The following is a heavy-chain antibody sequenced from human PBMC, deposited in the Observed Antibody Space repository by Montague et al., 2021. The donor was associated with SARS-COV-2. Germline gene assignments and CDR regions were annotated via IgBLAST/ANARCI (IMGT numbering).Heavy chain of an antibody. V-gene: IGHV4-39*01. CDR3: ASMVRAQVYYFDY. Sequence: SETLSLTCTVSDGSISSSSYYWGWIRQPPGEGLEWIGSIFYSGSTDYNPSLKSRVTISVDTSKNQCSLKLSSVTAADTAVYYCASMVRAQVYYFDYWGQGTLVTVSS. CDR1: DGSISSSSYY. D-gene: IGHD3-10*01. CDR2: IFYSGST. J-gene: IGHJ4*02.